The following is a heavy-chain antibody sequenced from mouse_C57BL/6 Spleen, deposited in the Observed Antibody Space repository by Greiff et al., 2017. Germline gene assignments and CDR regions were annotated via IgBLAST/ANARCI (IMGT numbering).Heavy chain of an antibody. CDR1: GYTFTSYW. J-gene: IGHJ2*01. CDR2: IYPSDSET. Sequence: QVQLQQPGAELVRPGSSVKLSCKASGYTFTSYWMDWVKQRPGQGLEWIGNIYPSDSETHYNQKFKDKATLTVDKSSSTAYMQLSSLTSEDSAVYYCARFWGNHFDYWGQGTTLTVSS. D-gene: IGHD2-1*01. CDR3: ARFWGNHFDY. V-gene: IGHV1-61*01.